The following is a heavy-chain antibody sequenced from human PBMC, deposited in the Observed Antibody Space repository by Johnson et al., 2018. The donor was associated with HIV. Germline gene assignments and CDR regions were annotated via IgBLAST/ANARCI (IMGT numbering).Heavy chain of an antibody. CDR1: GFTFDDYA. D-gene: IGHD2-21*02. CDR2: ISWDGGST. J-gene: IGHJ3*02. Sequence: VQLVESGGGVVQPGRSLRLSCAASGFTFDDYAMHWVRQAPGKGLEWVSLISWDGGSTYYADSVKGRITISRGNSKNTLYLQMNSLRAEDTAVYYCAGGVTVAFDIWGPGTVVSVSS. V-gene: IGHV3-43D*03. CDR3: AGGVTVAFDI.